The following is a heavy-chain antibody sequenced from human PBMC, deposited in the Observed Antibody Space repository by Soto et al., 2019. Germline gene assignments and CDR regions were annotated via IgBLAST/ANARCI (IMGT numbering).Heavy chain of an antibody. V-gene: IGHV1-69*12. J-gene: IGHJ4*02. D-gene: IGHD2-21*02. CDR3: ARSDYCGGDCYAFLDY. CDR1: GGTFRNYA. CDR2: IIPIFGTA. Sequence: QLQLVQSGAEVKKTGSSVRVSCKASGGTFRNYAISWVRQAPGQGLEWIGGIIPIFGTANYAQKFQGRLTIIADESKSTAYMELSSLRSEDTAVYYCARSDYCGGDCYAFLDYWGQGTLVTVSS.